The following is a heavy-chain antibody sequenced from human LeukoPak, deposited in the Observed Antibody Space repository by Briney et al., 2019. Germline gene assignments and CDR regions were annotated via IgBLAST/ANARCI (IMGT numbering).Heavy chain of an antibody. CDR1: GGAFSSYA. CDR2: ISAYNGNT. V-gene: IGHV1-18*01. D-gene: IGHD5-12*01. J-gene: IGHJ4*02. CDR3: ARTETIVATEIDY. Sequence: ASVKVSCKASGGAFSSYAISWVRQAPGQGLEWMGWISAYNGNTNYAQKLQGRVTMTTDTSTSTAYMELRSLRSDDTAVYYCARTETIVATEIDYWGQGTLVTVSS.